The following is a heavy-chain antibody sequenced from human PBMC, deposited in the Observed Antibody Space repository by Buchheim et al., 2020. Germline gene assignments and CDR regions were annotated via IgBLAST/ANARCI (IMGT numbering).Heavy chain of an antibody. Sequence: QLQLQESGPGLVKPSETLSLTCTVSGGSISSSSYYWGWIRQPPGKGLEWIGSIYYSGSTYYNPSLKSRVTISVDTSKNQFSLKLSSVTAADTAVYYCARGRAWIQLSSYFDYWGQGTL. CDR1: GGSISSSSYY. J-gene: IGHJ4*02. CDR3: ARGRAWIQLSSYFDY. D-gene: IGHD5-18*01. V-gene: IGHV4-39*07. CDR2: IYYSGST.